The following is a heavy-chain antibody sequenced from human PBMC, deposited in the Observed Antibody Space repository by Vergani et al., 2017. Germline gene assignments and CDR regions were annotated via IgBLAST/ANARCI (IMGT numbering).Heavy chain of an antibody. V-gene: IGHV3-73*01. CDR3: TRMGGLGEPFDY. D-gene: IGHD3-16*01. Sequence: VQLVQSGGGVVQPGGSLKVSCAASGFTFSGSAMHWVRQASGKGLEWVGRIRNKANNYATAYAASVKGRFTISRDDAKNTTYLQMNSLKTEDTAMYYCTRMGGLGEPFDYWGQGTLVTVSS. J-gene: IGHJ4*02. CDR2: IRNKANNYAT. CDR1: GFTFSGSA.